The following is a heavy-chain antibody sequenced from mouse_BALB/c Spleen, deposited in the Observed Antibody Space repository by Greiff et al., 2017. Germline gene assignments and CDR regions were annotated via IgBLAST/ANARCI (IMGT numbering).Heavy chain of an antibody. CDR3: ARDRDYYGSSYFDY. D-gene: IGHD1-1*01. V-gene: IGHV2-6-7*01. CDR2: IWGDGST. J-gene: IGHJ2*01. CDR1: GFSLTGYG. Sequence: VQLQESGPGLVAPSQSLSITCTVSGFSLTGYGVNWVRQPPGKGLEWLGMIWGDGSTDYNSALKSRLSISKDNSKSQVFLKMNSLQTDDTARYYCARDRDYYGSSYFDYWGQGTTLTVSS.